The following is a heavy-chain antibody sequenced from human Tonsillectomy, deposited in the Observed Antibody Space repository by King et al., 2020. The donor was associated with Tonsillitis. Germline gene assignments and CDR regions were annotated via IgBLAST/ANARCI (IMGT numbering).Heavy chain of an antibody. J-gene: IGHJ6*03. CDR3: TGYSSSYDNYYYYYMDV. V-gene: IGHV3-73*02. CDR1: GFTFRGSA. D-gene: IGHD6-13*01. CDR2: IRSKANSYAT. Sequence: VQLVESGGGLVQPGGSLKLSCAVSGFTFRGSAMHWVRQASGKGLEWVGRIRSKANSYATAYAASVKGRFTISRDDSKNTAYLQMNSLKTEDTAVYYCTGYSSSYDNYYYYYMDV.